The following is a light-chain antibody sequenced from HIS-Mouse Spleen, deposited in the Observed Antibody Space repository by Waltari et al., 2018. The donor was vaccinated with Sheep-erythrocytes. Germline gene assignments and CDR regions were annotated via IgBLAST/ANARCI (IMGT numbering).Light chain of an antibody. CDR1: QSVSSN. CDR2: GAS. Sequence: EIVMTQSPATLSVPPGERATLSCRASQSVSSNLAWYQQKPGQAPRLLIYGASTRAPGIPARFSGSGSGTEFTLTISSMQSEDFAVYYCQQYNNWPPGTFGQGTKLEIK. J-gene: IGKJ2*02. CDR3: QQYNNWPPGT. V-gene: IGKV3-15*01.